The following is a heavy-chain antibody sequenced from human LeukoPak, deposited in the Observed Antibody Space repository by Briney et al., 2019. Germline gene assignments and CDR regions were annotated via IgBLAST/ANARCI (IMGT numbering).Heavy chain of an antibody. CDR2: IWYDGSNK. J-gene: IGHJ6*02. V-gene: IGHV3-33*01. CDR3: ARGTYGCYYGMDV. CDR1: GFAFRSYA. D-gene: IGHD3-16*01. Sequence: GGSLRLSCAASGFAFRSYAMHWVRQAPGKGLEWVALIWYDGSNKYYADSVKGRFTISRDNSKNTLYLEMNSLRAEDTAVYYCARGTYGCYYGMDVWGQGTTVTVYS.